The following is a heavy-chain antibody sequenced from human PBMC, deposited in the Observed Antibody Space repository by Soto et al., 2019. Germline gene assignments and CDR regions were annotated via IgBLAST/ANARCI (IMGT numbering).Heavy chain of an antibody. CDR1: GGTFSSYA. Sequence: SVKVSCKASGGTFSSYAISWVRQAPGQGLEWMGGIVPIFGTANYAQKFQGRVTITADESTSTAYMELSSLRSEDTAVYYCARDRIIVSVSDAFDIWGQGTMVTVSS. V-gene: IGHV1-69*13. J-gene: IGHJ3*02. CDR2: IVPIFGTA. CDR3: ARDRIIVSVSDAFDI. D-gene: IGHD3-16*01.